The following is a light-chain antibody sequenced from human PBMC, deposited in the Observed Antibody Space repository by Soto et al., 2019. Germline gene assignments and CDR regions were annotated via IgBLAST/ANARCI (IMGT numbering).Light chain of an antibody. CDR2: GAS. CDR1: QSVSSN. CDR3: QQYNNWPYT. J-gene: IGKJ2*01. V-gene: IGKV3-15*01. Sequence: EIVMTQSPATLSVSPGERATLSCRASQSVSSNLAWYQQKPGQAPRLLIYGASTSATGIPDRFSGSGSGTEFTLTISSLQSEDFAVYYCQQYNNWPYTFGQGTKLEIK.